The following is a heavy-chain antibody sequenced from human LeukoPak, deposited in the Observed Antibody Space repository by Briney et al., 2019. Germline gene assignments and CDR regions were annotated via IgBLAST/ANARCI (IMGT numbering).Heavy chain of an antibody. Sequence: PGGSLRLSCAASGFTFSSYGMSWVHQAPGKGLEWVSGISGSGGSTYYADSAKGRFTISRDNSKNTLYLQMNSLRVEDTAVYYCAKEGGLRSSWSFDFWGQGILVIVSS. J-gene: IGHJ4*02. V-gene: IGHV3-23*01. CDR1: GFTFSSYG. D-gene: IGHD6-13*01. CDR2: ISGSGGST. CDR3: AKEGGLRSSWSFDF.